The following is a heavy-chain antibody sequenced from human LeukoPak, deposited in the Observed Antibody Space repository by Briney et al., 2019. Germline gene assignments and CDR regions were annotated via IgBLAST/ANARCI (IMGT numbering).Heavy chain of an antibody. CDR2: ISSSGSAI. V-gene: IGHV3-11*04. D-gene: IGHD3-10*02. CDR3: AELGITMIGGV. J-gene: IGHJ6*04. Sequence: GGSLRLSCAASGFTFSDYYMSWIRQAPGKGLEWVSYISSSGSAIYYADSVKGRFTISRDNAKNSLYLQMSSLRVEDTAVYYCAELGITMIGGVWGKGTTVTISS. CDR1: GFTFSDYY.